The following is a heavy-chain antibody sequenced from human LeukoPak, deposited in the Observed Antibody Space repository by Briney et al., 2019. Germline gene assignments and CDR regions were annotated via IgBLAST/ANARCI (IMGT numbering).Heavy chain of an antibody. CDR3: ARHGSPPPFVLLHAFDT. CDR1: GGSISSYY. D-gene: IGHD3-10*01. V-gene: IGHV4-59*08. J-gene: IGHJ3*02. CDR2: IYYSGST. Sequence: PSETLSLTCTVSGGSISSYYWSWIRQPPGKGLEWIGYIYYSGSTNYNPSLKSRVTISVDTSKNQFSLKLSSVTAADTAVYYCARHGSPPPFVLLHAFDTWGQGTMVTVSS.